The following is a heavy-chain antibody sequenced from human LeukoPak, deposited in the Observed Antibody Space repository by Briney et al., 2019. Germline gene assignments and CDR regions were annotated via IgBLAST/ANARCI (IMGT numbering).Heavy chain of an antibody. J-gene: IGHJ4*02. CDR1: GGSFSGYY. D-gene: IGHD4-17*01. CDR2: IYYSGST. V-gene: IGHV4-30-4*08. CDR3: AREDPLYGDYY. Sequence: KASETLSLTCAVYGGSFSGYYWSWIRQPPGKGLEWIGYIYYSGSTYYNPSLKSRVTISVDTSKNQFSLKLSSVTAADTAVYYCAREDPLYGDYYWGQGTLVTVSS.